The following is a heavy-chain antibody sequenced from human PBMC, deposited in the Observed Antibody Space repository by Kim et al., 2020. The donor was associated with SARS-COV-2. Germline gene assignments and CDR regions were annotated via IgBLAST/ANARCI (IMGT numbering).Heavy chain of an antibody. Sequence: KGRFTITRDNGKNSLYLQMNSLSAEDTAVYYCARSPTTISYYYYYYGMDVWGQGTTVTVSS. CDR3: ARSPTTISYYYYYYGMDV. V-gene: IGHV3-7*04. D-gene: IGHD1-26*01. J-gene: IGHJ6*02.